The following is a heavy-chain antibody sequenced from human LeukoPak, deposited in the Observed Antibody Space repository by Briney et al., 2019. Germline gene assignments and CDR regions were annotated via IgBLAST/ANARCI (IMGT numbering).Heavy chain of an antibody. CDR2: INHSGST. V-gene: IGHV4-34*01. CDR3: ARTKGARIAAAGPLTP. D-gene: IGHD6-13*01. J-gene: IGHJ5*02. CDR1: GGSFSGYY. Sequence: SETLSLTCAVYGGSFSGYYWTWIRQTPEKGLEWIGEINHSGSTNYNPSLKSRVTISVDTSKNQFSLKLSSVTAADTAVYYCARTKGARIAAAGPLTPWGQGTLVTVSA.